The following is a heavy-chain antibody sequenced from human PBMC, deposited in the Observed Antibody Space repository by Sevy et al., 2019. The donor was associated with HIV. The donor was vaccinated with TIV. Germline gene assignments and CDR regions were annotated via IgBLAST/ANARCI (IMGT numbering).Heavy chain of an antibody. CDR3: ARNAEMATIRGNAFDI. CDR2: ISYDGSNK. CDR1: GFTFSSYA. J-gene: IGHJ3*02. D-gene: IGHD5-12*01. V-gene: IGHV3-30-3*01. Sequence: GGSLRLSCAASGFTFSSYAMHWVRQAPGKGLEWVAVISYDGSNKYYADSVKGRFTISRDNSKNTLYLQMNSLRAEDTAVYYCARNAEMATIRGNAFDIWGQGTMVTVSS.